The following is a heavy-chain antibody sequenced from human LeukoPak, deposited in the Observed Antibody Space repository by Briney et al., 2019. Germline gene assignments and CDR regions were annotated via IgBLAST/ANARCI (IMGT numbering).Heavy chain of an antibody. D-gene: IGHD5-24*01. CDR2: ISSSSSYI. CDR1: GFTFSSYS. Sequence: GGSLRLSWAASGFTFSSYSMNWVRQAPGKGLEWVSSISSSSSYIYYADSVKGRFTISRDNAKNSLYLQMNSLRAEDTAVYYCARDRRRWLQLGDAFDIWGQGTMVTVSS. CDR3: ARDRRRWLQLGDAFDI. J-gene: IGHJ3*02. V-gene: IGHV3-21*01.